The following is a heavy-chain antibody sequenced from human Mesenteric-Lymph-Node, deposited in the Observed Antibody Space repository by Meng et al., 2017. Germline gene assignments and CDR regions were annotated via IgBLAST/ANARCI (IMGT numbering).Heavy chain of an antibody. J-gene: IGHJ4*02. V-gene: IGHV4-30-4*01. CDR1: GGSISIGDYY. D-gene: IGHD6-19*01. CDR2: IYYSGST. CDR3: ARVGQWLPIDY. Sequence: QVELQESGPGVEKPSQALSLTCSVYGGSISIGDYYWSWIRQPPGKGLEWIGCIYYSGSTYYNPSLKVRVTISVDKSKNQFSLNLSSVTAADTAVYYCARVGQWLPIDYWGQGTLVTVSS.